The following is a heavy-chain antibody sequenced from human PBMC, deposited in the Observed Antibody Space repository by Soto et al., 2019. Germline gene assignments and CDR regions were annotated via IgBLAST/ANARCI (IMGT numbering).Heavy chain of an antibody. J-gene: IGHJ5*02. D-gene: IGHD2-21*02. CDR1: GGTVASSHW. Sequence: SETLSLTCGVSGGTVASSHWWSWVRQSPGGGLEWIGNVYHTGDTNFNPSLQSRVTISVDKSNNQFSLRLNSLTAADTAVYFCAREIVTAGGNNYFDPRG. V-gene: IGHV4-4*02. CDR2: VYHTGDT. CDR3: AREIVTAGGNNYFDP.